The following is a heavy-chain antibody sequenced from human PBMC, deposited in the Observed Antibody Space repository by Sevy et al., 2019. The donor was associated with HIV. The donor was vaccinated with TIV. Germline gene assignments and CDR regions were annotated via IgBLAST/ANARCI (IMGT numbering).Heavy chain of an antibody. V-gene: IGHV4-34*01. CDR2: INHSGST. CDR3: VRGKLGATIEDKSFDY. CDR1: GGTFSGHY. Sequence: SETLSLTCAVYGGTFSGHYWSWIRQPPGKGLEWIGQINHSGSTNYNPSLKSRVTISADTSKNRFSLKLSSVTGADTAVYYCVRGKLGATIEDKSFDYWGQGTLVTVSS. D-gene: IGHD1-26*01. J-gene: IGHJ4*02.